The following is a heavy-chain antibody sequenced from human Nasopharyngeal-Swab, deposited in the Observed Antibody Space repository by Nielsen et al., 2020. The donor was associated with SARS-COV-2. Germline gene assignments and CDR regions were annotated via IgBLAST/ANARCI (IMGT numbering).Heavy chain of an antibody. D-gene: IGHD1-26*01. CDR2: ISAYNGNT. Sequence: ASVKVSCKASGYTFTSYGISWVRQAPGQGLEWMGWISAYNGNTNYAQKLQGRVTMTTDTSTSTAYMELRSLRSEDTAVYYCATTTPIVGAPSWFDPWGQGTLVTVSS. CDR1: GYTFTSYG. CDR3: ATTTPIVGAPSWFDP. V-gene: IGHV1-18*01. J-gene: IGHJ5*02.